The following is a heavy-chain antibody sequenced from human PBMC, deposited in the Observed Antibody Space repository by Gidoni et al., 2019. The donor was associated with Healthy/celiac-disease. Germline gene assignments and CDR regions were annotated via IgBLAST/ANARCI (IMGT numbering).Heavy chain of an antibody. CDR1: GGSISSSSYY. D-gene: IGHD6-13*01. Sequence: QLQLQESGPGLAKPSETLALTCPVSGGSISSSSYYWGWIRQPPGKGLEWIGSYYSGSTYYNPSLKSRVTISVDTSKNQFSLKLSSVTAADTAVYYCGRSSSWVFDYWGQGTLVTVSS. CDR2: YYSGST. J-gene: IGHJ4*02. V-gene: IGHV4-39*01. CDR3: GRSSSWVFDY.